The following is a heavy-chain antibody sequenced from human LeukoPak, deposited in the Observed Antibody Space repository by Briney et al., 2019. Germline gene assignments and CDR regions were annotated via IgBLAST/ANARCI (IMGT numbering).Heavy chain of an antibody. CDR1: GFTFDDYG. CDR2: INWNGGST. V-gene: IGHV3-20*04. Sequence: GGFLRLSCAASGFTFDDYGMSWVRQAPGKGLEWVSGINWNGGSTGYADSVKGRFTISRDNAKNSLYLQMNSLRAEDTALYYCARENELLLTLDFDYWGQGTLVTVSS. CDR3: ARENELLLTLDFDY. J-gene: IGHJ4*02. D-gene: IGHD1-26*01.